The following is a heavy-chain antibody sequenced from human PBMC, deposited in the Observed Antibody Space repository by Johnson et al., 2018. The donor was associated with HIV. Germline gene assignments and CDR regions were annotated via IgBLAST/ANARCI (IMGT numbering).Heavy chain of an antibody. Sequence: QVQLVESGGGLVKPGGSLRLSCAASGFTFSDYDMSWIRQAPGKGLEWVSFISSSGSTIYYADSVKGRFTISRDNAKNSLYLQMNSLRAEDTAVYYCAKDRYSYGSGAGIDAFDIWGQGTMVTVSS. D-gene: IGHD3-10*01. CDR3: AKDRYSYGSGAGIDAFDI. CDR2: ISSSGSTI. CDR1: GFTFSDYD. J-gene: IGHJ3*02. V-gene: IGHV3-11*04.